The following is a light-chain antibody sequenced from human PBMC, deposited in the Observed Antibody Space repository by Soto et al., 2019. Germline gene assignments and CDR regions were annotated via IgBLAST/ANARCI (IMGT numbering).Light chain of an antibody. V-gene: IGKV3-20*01. J-gene: IGKJ1*01. CDR2: GAS. Sequence: EIVLTQSPGTLSLSPGERATLSCRASQSVSSSYLAWYQQKPGQAPRLLISGASSRTTGIPDRFSGSGSATDFTLTISRLEPECFAVYYCQQYGSSRTFGQGTKVEIK. CDR1: QSVSSSY. CDR3: QQYGSSRT.